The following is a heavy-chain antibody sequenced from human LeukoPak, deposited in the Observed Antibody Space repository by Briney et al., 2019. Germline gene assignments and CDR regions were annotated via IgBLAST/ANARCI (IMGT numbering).Heavy chain of an antibody. CDR3: ARRGLAAAAHFDY. CDR1: GGSFSGYY. J-gene: IGHJ4*02. V-gene: IGHV4-34*01. D-gene: IGHD6-13*01. CDR2: INHSGST. Sequence: SESLSLTCAVYGGSFSGYYWSWIRQPPGKGLEWIGEINHSGSTNYNPSLKSRVTISVDTSKNQFSLKLSSVTAADTAVYYCARRGLAAAAHFDYWGQGTLVTVPS.